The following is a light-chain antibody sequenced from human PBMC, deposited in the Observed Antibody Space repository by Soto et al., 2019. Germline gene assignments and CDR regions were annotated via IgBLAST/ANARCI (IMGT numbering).Light chain of an antibody. V-gene: IGKV1-33*01. CDR3: QQYDNLPLT. CDR1: QDTSNY. J-gene: IGKJ4*01. CDR2: DAS. Sequence: DIQMTQSPSSLSESVGDRVTITCQASQDTSNYLNWYQQKPGKAPKLLIYDASNLETGVPSRFSGSGSGTDFTFTIISLQPEDIATYYCQQYDNLPLTFGGGTKVEIK.